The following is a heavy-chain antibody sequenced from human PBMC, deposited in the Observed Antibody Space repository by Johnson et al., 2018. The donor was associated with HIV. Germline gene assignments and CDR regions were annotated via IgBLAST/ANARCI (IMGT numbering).Heavy chain of an antibody. Sequence: QVQLVESGGGVVQPGRSLRLSCAASRFTFSSYAMHWVRQAPGKGLQWVAVISYDGSNKYYADSVKGRFTISRDNSKNTLYLQMNSLRAEDTSVYYCAKEHALYSSGYGGDAYDIGGQGTMVTVSS. CDR1: RFTFSSYA. V-gene: IGHV3-30-3*01. D-gene: IGHD6-19*01. J-gene: IGHJ3*02. CDR2: ISYDGSNK. CDR3: AKEHALYSSGYGGDAYDI.